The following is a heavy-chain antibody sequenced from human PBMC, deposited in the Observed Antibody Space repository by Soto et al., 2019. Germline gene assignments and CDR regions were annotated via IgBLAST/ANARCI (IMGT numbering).Heavy chain of an antibody. CDR2: INSDGSST. V-gene: IGHV3-74*01. J-gene: IGHJ4*02. CDR3: ARDFEY. CDR1: GFTFSTFW. Sequence: EVQLVESGGGLVQPGGSLRLSCEASGFTFSTFWMHWVRQAPGKGLVWVSRINSDGSSTNYADSVKGRVTISRDNAKNTLYLQLHSLRPEDTAVYYCARDFEYWGQGTLVTVSS.